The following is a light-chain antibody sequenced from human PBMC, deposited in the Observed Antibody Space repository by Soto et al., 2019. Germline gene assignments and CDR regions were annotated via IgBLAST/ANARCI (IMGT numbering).Light chain of an antibody. V-gene: IGLV1-40*01. CDR3: QSYDSSLSGYV. CDR2: GNS. J-gene: IGLJ1*01. Sequence: VLTPPPSVSGAPGQRVTISCTGSSSNIGAGYDVHWYQQLPGTAPKLLIYGNSNRPSGVPDRFSGSKSGTSASLAITGLQAEDEADYYCQSYDSSLSGYVFGTGTKVTVL. CDR1: SSNIGAGYD.